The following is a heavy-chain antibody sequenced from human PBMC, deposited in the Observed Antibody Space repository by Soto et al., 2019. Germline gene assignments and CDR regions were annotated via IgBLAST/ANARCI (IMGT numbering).Heavy chain of an antibody. D-gene: IGHD4-4*01. CDR2: NIPIFGTA. CDR1: GGTFSSYA. Sequence: SVKVSCKASGGTFSSYAISWVRQAPGQGLEWMGGNIPIFGTANYAQKFQGRVTITADESQSTAYIELSSLRSEDTGVYYCVRSASNYALPAVYNWLAPWGQGTMVTVSS. J-gene: IGHJ5*02. V-gene: IGHV1-69*13. CDR3: VRSASNYALPAVYNWLAP.